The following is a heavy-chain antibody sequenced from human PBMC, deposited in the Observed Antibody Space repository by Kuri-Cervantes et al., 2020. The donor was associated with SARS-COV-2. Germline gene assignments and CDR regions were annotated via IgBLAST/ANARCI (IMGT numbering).Heavy chain of an antibody. D-gene: IGHD1-1*01. CDR1: GFTFSSYW. V-gene: IGHV3-7*01. CDR3: AKERSATGAYFGGGLDF. J-gene: IGHJ4*02. Sequence: GGSLRLSCAASGFTFSSYWMSWVRQAPGKGLEWVANIKQDGSEKYYADSVKGRFTISRDNSRNTLYLQMNSLRGDDTAVYYCAKERSATGAYFGGGLDFWGQGTLVTVSS. CDR2: IKQDGSEK.